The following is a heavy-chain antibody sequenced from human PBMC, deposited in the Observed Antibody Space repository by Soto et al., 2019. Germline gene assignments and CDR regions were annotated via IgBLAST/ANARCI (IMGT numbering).Heavy chain of an antibody. V-gene: IGHV4-61*01. CDR2: IYYSGST. CDR3: ARIRGGYSYGYDVPYYFDY. Sequence: PSETLSLTCTVSGGSVSSGSYYWSWTRQPPGKGLEWIGYIYYSGSTNYNPSLKSRVTISVDTSKNQFSLKLSSVTAADTAVYYCARIRGGYSYGYDVPYYFDYWGQGTLVTVSS. D-gene: IGHD5-18*01. CDR1: GGSVSSGSYY. J-gene: IGHJ4*02.